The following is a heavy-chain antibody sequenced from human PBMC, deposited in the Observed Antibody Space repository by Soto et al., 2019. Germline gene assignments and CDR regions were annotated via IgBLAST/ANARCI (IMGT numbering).Heavy chain of an antibody. CDR2: ISAYNGNT. V-gene: IGHV1-18*01. J-gene: IGHJ4*02. CDR1: GYTLTELF. Sequence: ASVKVSCKVSGYTLTELFMHWVRQAPGKGLEWMGWISAYNGNTNYAQKLQGRVTMTTDTSTSTAYMELRSLRSDDTAVYYCARVGFGYSGWPDYWGQGTLVTVS. CDR3: ARVGFGYSGWPDY. D-gene: IGHD5-12*01.